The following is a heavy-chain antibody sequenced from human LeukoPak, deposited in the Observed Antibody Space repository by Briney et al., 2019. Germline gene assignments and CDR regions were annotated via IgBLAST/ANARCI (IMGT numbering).Heavy chain of an antibody. V-gene: IGHV4-39*01. CDR2: IYYSGST. D-gene: IGHD2-21*02. J-gene: IGHJ4*02. Sequence: SETLSLTCTVSGGSISRSSYYWGWIRQPPGKGLEWIGSIYYSGSTYYNPSLKSRVTISVDTSKNQFSLKLSSVTSADTDVYYCARHVPEIVVVTAILGYHDYWGQGTLDTVSS. CDR1: GGSISRSSYY. CDR3: ARHVPEIVVVTAILGYHDY.